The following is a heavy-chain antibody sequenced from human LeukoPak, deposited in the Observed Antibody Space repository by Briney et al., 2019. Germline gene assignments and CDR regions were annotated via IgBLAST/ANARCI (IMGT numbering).Heavy chain of an antibody. CDR2: ISGDGGTT. Sequence: GGSLRLSCTGSGFMFDDYGMHWVRQGPGKGLEWVSLISGDGGTTHYADSVKGRFTISRDNSKNSFYLQMNSLRVEDTALYYCEKDTQYSGRVFDSWGPGNPVTVSS. CDR1: GFMFDDYG. D-gene: IGHD5-12*01. V-gene: IGHV3-43*02. J-gene: IGHJ4*02. CDR3: EKDTQYSGRVFDS.